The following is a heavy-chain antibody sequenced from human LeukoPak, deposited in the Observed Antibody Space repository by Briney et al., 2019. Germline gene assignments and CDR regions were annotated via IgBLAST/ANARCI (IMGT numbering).Heavy chain of an antibody. V-gene: IGHV4-59*01. CDR3: ATGQGHVLRFLELPDY. CDR1: GGSISSYY. D-gene: IGHD3-3*01. Sequence: PSETLSLTCTVSGGSISSYYWSWIRQPPGKGLEWIGYIYYSGSTNYNPSLKSRVTISVDTSKNQFSLKLSSVTAADTAVYYCATGQGHVLRFLELPDYWGQGTLVTVSS. J-gene: IGHJ4*02. CDR2: IYYSGST.